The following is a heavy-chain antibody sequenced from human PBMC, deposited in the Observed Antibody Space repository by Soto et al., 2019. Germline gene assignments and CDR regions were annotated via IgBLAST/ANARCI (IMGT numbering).Heavy chain of an antibody. CDR2: ISSSGSTI. CDR3: ARAQLVPGPYYYYYMDV. CDR1: GFTFSDYY. V-gene: IGHV3-11*01. Sequence: PGGSLRLSCAASGFTFSDYYMSWIRQAPGKGLEWVSYISSSGSTIYYADSVKGRFTISRDNAKNSLYLQMNSLRAEDTAVYYCARAQLVPGPYYYYYMDVWGKGTTVTLSS. J-gene: IGHJ6*03. D-gene: IGHD6-13*01.